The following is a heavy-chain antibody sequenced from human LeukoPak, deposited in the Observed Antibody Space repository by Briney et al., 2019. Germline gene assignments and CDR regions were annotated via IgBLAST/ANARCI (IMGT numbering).Heavy chain of an antibody. CDR3: ARDLGRNSFDY. CDR1: GFTFSSYW. V-gene: IGHV3-74*01. CDR2: INSDGSST. J-gene: IGHJ4*02. D-gene: IGHD1-14*01. Sequence: HPGGSLRLSCAASGFTFSSYWMHWVRHAPGKGLGWVSRINSDGSSTIYADSVKGRFTISRDNSKNLLYLQLTSLRAEDTALYYCARDLGRNSFDYWGQGTLVSVSS.